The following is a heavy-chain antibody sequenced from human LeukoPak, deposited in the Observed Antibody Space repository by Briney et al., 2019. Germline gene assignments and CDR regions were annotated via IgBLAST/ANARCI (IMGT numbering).Heavy chain of an antibody. Sequence: ASVKVSCKASGYTFTSYAMHWVRQAPGQRLEWMGWVNAGNGNTKYSQKFQGRVTITRDTSASTAYMELSSLGPEDTAVYYCARDRAYCSSTSCYKGWDYWGQGTLVTVSS. J-gene: IGHJ4*02. CDR2: VNAGNGNT. D-gene: IGHD2-2*02. CDR3: ARDRAYCSSTSCYKGWDY. V-gene: IGHV1-3*01. CDR1: GYTFTSYA.